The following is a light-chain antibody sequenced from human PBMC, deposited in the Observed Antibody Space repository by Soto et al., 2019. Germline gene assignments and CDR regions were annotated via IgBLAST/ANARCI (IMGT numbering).Light chain of an antibody. CDR1: QTISNY. CDR3: QQYKSYPWT. V-gene: IGKV1-5*03. CDR2: SVS. Sequence: DIQMTQSPSTLSASIGDRVAITCRASQTISNYLAWYQLKPGKAPKFLIYSVSTLESGVPSRFSGAGSGTEFSLTISSLQPDDCATYYCQQYKSYPWTFGQGTRVEIK. J-gene: IGKJ1*01.